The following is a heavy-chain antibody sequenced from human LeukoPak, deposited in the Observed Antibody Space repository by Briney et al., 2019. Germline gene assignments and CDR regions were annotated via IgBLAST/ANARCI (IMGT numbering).Heavy chain of an antibody. J-gene: IGHJ4*02. CDR2: ISSSGSTI. V-gene: IGHV3-11*04. CDR3: ARGGSGSYHDFDY. D-gene: IGHD1-26*01. Sequence: AGGSLRLSCAASGFTFSDYYMSWIRQAPGKGLEWASYISSSGSTIYYADSVKGRFTISRDNAKNSLFLQMNSLRAEDTAVYYCARGGSGSYHDFDYWGQGTLVTVSS. CDR1: GFTFSDYY.